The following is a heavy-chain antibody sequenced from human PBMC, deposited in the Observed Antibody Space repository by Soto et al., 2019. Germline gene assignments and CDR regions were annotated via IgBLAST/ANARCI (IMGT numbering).Heavy chain of an antibody. V-gene: IGHV5-51*01. CDR2: IYPGDSDT. Sequence: GESLKISCKGSGYSFTSYWIGWVRQMPGKGLEWMGIIYPGDSDTRYSPSFQGQVTISADKSISTAYLQWSSLKASDTAKYYCASWGLEYDISPLFYNAPPYSGGYGGGQGTPLPFPS. D-gene: IGHD3-9*01. J-gene: IGHJ4*03. CDR1: GYSFTSYW. CDR3: ASWGLEYDISPLFYNAPPYSGGYG.